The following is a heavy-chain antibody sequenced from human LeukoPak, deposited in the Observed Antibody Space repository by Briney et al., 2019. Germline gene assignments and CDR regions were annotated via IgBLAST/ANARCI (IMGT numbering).Heavy chain of an antibody. V-gene: IGHV3-48*03. J-gene: IGHJ4*02. CDR2: ISSSGSTI. D-gene: IGHD3-9*01. CDR3: ARQRGDILTGYYMPRGSDY. Sequence: PGGSLRLSCAASGFTFSSYEMNWVRQAPGKGLEWVSYISSSGSTIYYADSVKGRFTISRDNAKNTLYLQMNSLRAEDTAVYYCARQRGDILTGYYMPRGSDYWGQGTLVTVSS. CDR1: GFTFSSYE.